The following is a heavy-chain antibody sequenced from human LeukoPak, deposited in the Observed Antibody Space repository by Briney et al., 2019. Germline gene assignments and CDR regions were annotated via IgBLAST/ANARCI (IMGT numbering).Heavy chain of an antibody. J-gene: IGHJ4*02. CDR2: LFYSGST. V-gene: IGHV4-39*07. Sequence: PSETLSLTCTVSGGSISSSSYYWGWIRQPPGKGLEWIGSLFYSGSTYYNPSLKSRVTLSVDTSMHQFSLKLTSVTAADAAVYYCASSVGSTDYWGQGTLVTVSS. CDR3: ASSVGSTDY. CDR1: GGSISSSSYY. D-gene: IGHD1-26*01.